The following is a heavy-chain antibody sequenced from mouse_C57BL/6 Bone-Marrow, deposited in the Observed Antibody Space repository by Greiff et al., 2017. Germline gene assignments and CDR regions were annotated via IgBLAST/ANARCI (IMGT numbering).Heavy chain of an antibody. J-gene: IGHJ4*01. CDR2: CRNQANDYTT. V-gene: IGHV7-1*01. CDR1: SFPFRAFY. CDR3: ARDKIYYA. Sequence: EVQLQESIGCLLQSPRSLRLSTAPYSFPFRAFYMEFFRQAPGKVLECISACRNQANDYTTEYSASVKGRFIVSRDTSQSILYLHMNALRAEDTAIYYCARDKIYYA.